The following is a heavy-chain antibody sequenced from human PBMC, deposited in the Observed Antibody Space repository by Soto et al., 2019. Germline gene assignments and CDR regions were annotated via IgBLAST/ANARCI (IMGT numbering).Heavy chain of an antibody. CDR1: GGSISNGGYY. Sequence: SETLSLTCTVSGGSISNGGYYWSWIRQHPGKGLEWIGYIYYSGSTYYNPSLKSRVTISVDTSKNQFSLKQSSVTAADTAVYYCAKQGSGSWFDSWGQGTLVTVSS. V-gene: IGHV4-31*03. J-gene: IGHJ5*01. CDR2: IYYSGST. CDR3: AKQGSGSWFDS. D-gene: IGHD3-10*01.